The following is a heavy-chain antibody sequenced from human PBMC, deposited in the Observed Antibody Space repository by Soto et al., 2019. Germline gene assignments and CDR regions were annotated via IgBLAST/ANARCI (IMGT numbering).Heavy chain of an antibody. V-gene: IGHV1-46*01. CDR2: INPSGGST. CDR3: ASSVGELSPPLH. Sequence: GASVKVSCKASGYTFTSYYMHWVRQAPGQGLEWMGIINPSGGSTSHAQKFQGRVTMTRDTSTSTVYMELSSLRSEDTAVYYCASSVGELSPPLHWGQGTLVTVSS. CDR1: GYTFTSYY. D-gene: IGHD3-16*02. J-gene: IGHJ4*02.